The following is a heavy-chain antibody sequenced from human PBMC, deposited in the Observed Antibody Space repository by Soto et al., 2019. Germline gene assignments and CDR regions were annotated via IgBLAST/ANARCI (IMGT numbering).Heavy chain of an antibody. CDR2: IWYDGSNK. CDR3: ARDRYGSGHLPDY. V-gene: IGHV3-33*01. CDR1: GFTFSSYG. J-gene: IGHJ4*02. D-gene: IGHD3-10*01. Sequence: GGSLRLSCAASGFTFSSYGMHWVRQAPGKGLEWVAVIWYDGSNKYYADSVKGRFTISRDNSKNTLYLQMNSLRAEDTAVYYCARDRYGSGHLPDYWGQGTLVTVSS.